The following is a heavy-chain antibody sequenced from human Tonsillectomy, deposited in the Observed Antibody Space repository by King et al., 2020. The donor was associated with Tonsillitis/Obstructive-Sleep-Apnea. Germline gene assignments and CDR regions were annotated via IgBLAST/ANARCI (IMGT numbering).Heavy chain of an antibody. D-gene: IGHD4-17*01. V-gene: IGHV4-31*03. CDR3: ARADDYDNYLDY. Sequence: VQLQESGPGLVKPSHTLSLTCTVSGGSISSGGYYWSWIRQHPGKGLEWIGYIYYSGTTYYNPSLKSRVTISLDTSKNQFSLKLSSVTAADTAFYYCARADDYDNYLDYWGQGTLVTVSS. CDR2: IYYSGTT. CDR1: GGSISSGGYY. J-gene: IGHJ4*02.